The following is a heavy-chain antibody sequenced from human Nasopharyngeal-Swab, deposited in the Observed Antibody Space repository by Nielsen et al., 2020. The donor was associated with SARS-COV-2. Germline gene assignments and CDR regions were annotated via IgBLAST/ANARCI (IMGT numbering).Heavy chain of an antibody. J-gene: IGHJ3*02. Sequence: GESLKISCAASGFTFSSYSINWVRQAPGKGLEWVSSISSSSSYIYYADSVKGRFTISRDNAKNPLYLQMNSLRAEDTAVYYCARPRRNYYDSSGYYPDAFDIWGQGTMVTVSS. D-gene: IGHD3-22*01. CDR1: GFTFSSYS. CDR2: ISSSSSYI. CDR3: ARPRRNYYDSSGYYPDAFDI. V-gene: IGHV3-21*01.